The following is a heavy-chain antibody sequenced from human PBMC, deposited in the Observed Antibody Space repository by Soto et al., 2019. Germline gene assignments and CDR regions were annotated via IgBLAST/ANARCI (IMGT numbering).Heavy chain of an antibody. CDR3: ARDPNIDAFDI. V-gene: IGHV4-31*03. D-gene: IGHD2-8*01. CDR2: IFYSGTT. CDR1: GASISSGAYY. Sequence: QVQLQESGPGLVKPSQTLSLTCTVSGASISSGAYYWSWIRQHPGKGLEWIGYIFYSGTTYYNPSLKRRVTLSVDKSKNQFSLKLRALTAADTAVLYCARDPNIDAFDIWGQGTMVTVSS. J-gene: IGHJ3*02.